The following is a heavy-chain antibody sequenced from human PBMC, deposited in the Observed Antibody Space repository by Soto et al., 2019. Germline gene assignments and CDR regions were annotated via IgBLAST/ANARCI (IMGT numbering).Heavy chain of an antibody. CDR3: ASGYYDILTGYSNYYYYGMDV. CDR2: IIPIFGTA. J-gene: IGHJ6*02. V-gene: IGHV1-69*13. Sequence: SVKVSCKASGATFSSYAISWVRQAPGQGLEWMGGIIPIFGTANYAQKFQGRVTITADESTSTAYMELSSLRSEDTAVYYCASGYYDILTGYSNYYYYGMDVWGQGTTVTVSS. CDR1: GATFSSYA. D-gene: IGHD3-9*01.